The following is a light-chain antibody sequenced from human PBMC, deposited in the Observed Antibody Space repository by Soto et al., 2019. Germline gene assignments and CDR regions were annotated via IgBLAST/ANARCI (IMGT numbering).Light chain of an antibody. CDR2: DAF. CDR1: QGVGNN. V-gene: IGKV3-11*01. CDR3: QQRYNWPPLT. J-gene: IGKJ4*01. Sequence: EIVLTQSPVTLSLSPGERATLSCRASQGVGNNLAWYQQKPGQAPRLLIYDAFNRATGTPARFSGSGSGTDFTLTISSLEVEDFAVYYCQQRYNWPPLTFGGGTKVEIK.